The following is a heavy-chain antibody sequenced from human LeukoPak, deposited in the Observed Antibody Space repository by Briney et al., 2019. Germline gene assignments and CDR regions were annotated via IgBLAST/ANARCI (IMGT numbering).Heavy chain of an antibody. D-gene: IGHD3-16*01. CDR1: GFTFSSYA. CDR2: ITTSGGST. V-gene: IGHV3-23*01. CDR3: VCYDDAAEYFHY. J-gene: IGHJ1*01. Sequence: GGSLRLSCAASGFTFSSYAMSWVRQAPGKGLEWVSSITTSGGSTSYADSVRGRFTISRDNSKNTLYLQMNSLRAEDTALYYCVCYDDAAEYFHYWGQGTLVTVSS.